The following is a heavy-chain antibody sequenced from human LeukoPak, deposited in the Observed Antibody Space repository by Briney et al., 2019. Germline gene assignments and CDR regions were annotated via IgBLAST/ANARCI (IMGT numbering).Heavy chain of an antibody. D-gene: IGHD6-19*01. J-gene: IGHJ4*02. Sequence: ASVQDSCKPSGYTFTAYYLHWGRQAPGQGLEWMGWIDPDSGNTYYAQKFQGRGTVTRDTTISTAYMEVNRLTSDDTAVYFCAKISRSGWYVDYCGQGTLATVSS. V-gene: IGHV1-2*02. CDR3: AKISRSGWYVDY. CDR2: IDPDSGNT. CDR1: GYTFTAYY.